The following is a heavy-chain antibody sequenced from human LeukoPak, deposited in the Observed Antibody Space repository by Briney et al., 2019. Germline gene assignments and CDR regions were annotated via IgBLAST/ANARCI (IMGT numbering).Heavy chain of an antibody. CDR2: ISGSGGST. J-gene: IGHJ6*02. D-gene: IGHD6-13*01. Sequence: GGSLRLSCAASGFTFSSYAMSWVRQAPGKGLEWVSAISGSGGSTYYADSVKGRFTISRDNSKNTVYLQMSSLRVDDTAVYYCAKAASSSWPSYYYGMDVWGQGTTVTVSS. V-gene: IGHV3-23*01. CDR3: AKAASSSWPSYYYGMDV. CDR1: GFTFSSYA.